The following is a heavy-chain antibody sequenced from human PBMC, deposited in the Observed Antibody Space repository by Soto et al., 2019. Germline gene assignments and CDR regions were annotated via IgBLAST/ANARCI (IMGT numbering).Heavy chain of an antibody. CDR1: GASIIGFY. D-gene: IGHD1-1*01. J-gene: IGHJ5*02. V-gene: IGHV4-4*07. CDR3: VRDGTKTLRDWFDP. Sequence: PSGTLSLTCTVSGASIIGFYWSWIRKSAGKGLEWIGRIYATGTTDYNPSLKSRVMMSVDTSKKQFSLKLRSVTAADTAVYYCVRDGTKTLRDWFDPWGQGISVTVSS. CDR2: IYATGTT.